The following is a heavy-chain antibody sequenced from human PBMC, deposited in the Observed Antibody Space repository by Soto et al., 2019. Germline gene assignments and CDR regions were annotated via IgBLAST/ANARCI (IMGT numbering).Heavy chain of an antibody. J-gene: IGHJ4*02. D-gene: IGHD3-22*01. Sequence: PSETLSLTCTVSGGSISSGDYYWSWIRQPPGKGLEWIGYIYYSGSTYYNPSLKSRVTISVDTSKNQFSLKLSSVTAADTAVYYCARGAYYYDSSGPAYYFDYWGQGTLVTVSS. CDR2: IYYSGST. V-gene: IGHV4-30-4*01. CDR3: ARGAYYYDSSGPAYYFDY. CDR1: GGSISSGDYY.